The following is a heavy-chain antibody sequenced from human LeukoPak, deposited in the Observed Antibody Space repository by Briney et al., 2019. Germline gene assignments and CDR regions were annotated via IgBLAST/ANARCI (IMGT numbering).Heavy chain of an antibody. CDR2: INHSGST. CDR3: ARVTNSRDGYNYDY. V-gene: IGHV4-34*01. CDR1: GGSFSGYY. D-gene: IGHD5-24*01. Sequence: PSETLSLTCAVYGGSFSGYYWSWIRQPPGKGLEWIGEINHSGSTNYNPSLKSRVTISVDTSKNKFSLKLSSVTAADTAVYYCARVTNSRDGYNYDYWGQGTLVTVSS. J-gene: IGHJ4*02.